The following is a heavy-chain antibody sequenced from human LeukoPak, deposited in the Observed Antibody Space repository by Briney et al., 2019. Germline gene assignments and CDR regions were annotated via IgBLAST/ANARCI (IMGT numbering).Heavy chain of an antibody. J-gene: IGHJ5*02. CDR3: ARESLTWLQSRTSWFDP. D-gene: IGHD5-24*01. Sequence: SETLSLTCAVSGGSISSSTYFWGWIRQPPGKGLEWIGTIYYSGSTYYNPSLKSRVTISVDSSKNQFSLRLSSVTAADTAVYYCARESLTWLQSRTSWFDPWGQGTLVTVSS. CDR1: GGSISSSTYF. CDR2: IYYSGST. V-gene: IGHV4-39*07.